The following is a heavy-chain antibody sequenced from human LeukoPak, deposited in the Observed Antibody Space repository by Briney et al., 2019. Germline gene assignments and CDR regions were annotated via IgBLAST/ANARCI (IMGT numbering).Heavy chain of an antibody. CDR2: INRDGSST. CDR1: GFTFSNAW. Sequence: GGSLRLSCAASGFTFSNAWMSWVRQAPGKGLVWVSRINRDGSSTSYADSVKGRFTISRDNAKNTLYLQMNSLRAEDTAVYYCAREYVAMAYRHFDYWGQGTLVTVSS. D-gene: IGHD5-18*01. CDR3: AREYVAMAYRHFDY. J-gene: IGHJ4*02. V-gene: IGHV3-74*01.